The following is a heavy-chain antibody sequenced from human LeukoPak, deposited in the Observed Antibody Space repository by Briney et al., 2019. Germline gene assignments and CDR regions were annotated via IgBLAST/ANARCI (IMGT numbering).Heavy chain of an antibody. CDR1: GFTFSSYA. J-gene: IGHJ4*02. CDR3: AKGTRTSSGTSFDY. CDR2: ISGSGGNT. Sequence: GGSLRLSCAASGFTFSSYAMSWVRQAPGKGLEWVSSISGSGGNTCYADSVKGRFTISRDNSKNTLYLQMNSLRAEDTAVYYCAKGTRTSSGTSFDYWGQGSLVSVSS. V-gene: IGHV3-23*01. D-gene: IGHD6-13*01.